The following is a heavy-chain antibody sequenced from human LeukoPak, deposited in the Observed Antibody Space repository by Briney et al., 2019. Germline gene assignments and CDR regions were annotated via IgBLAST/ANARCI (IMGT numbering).Heavy chain of an antibody. Sequence: SETLSLTCAVYGGSFSGYYWSWIRQPPGKGLEWIGEINHSGSTNYNPSLKSRVTISVDTSKNQFSLKLSSVTAEDTAVYYCASPLERPDGLFDYWGQGTLVTVSS. CDR2: INHSGST. CDR1: GGSFSGYY. V-gene: IGHV4-34*01. J-gene: IGHJ4*02. D-gene: IGHD5-24*01. CDR3: ASPLERPDGLFDY.